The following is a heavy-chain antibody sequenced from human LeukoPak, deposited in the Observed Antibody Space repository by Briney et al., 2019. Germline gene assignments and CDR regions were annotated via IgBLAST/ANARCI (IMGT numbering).Heavy chain of an antibody. CDR3: AREVLAATYFDY. V-gene: IGHV4-31*03. Sequence: TLSLTCTVSGGSISSSGYYWSWIRQHPGKGLEWIEYIYYSGRTYYNPSLKSRVNISVDTSKNQFSLKLSSVTGADTAVYYCAREVLAATYFDYWGQGTLVTVSS. CDR2: IYYSGRT. CDR1: GGSISSSGYY. J-gene: IGHJ4*02. D-gene: IGHD6-6*01.